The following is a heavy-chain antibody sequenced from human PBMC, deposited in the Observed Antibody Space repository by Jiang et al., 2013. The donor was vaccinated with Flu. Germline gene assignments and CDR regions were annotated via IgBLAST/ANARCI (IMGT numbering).Heavy chain of an antibody. CDR3: AREIAVAPVGFDY. Sequence: TFRSHAMHWVRQAPGKGLEWVAFISSDGSNRLYVDSVKGRFTISRDNSKNTLNLQVNSLRGDDTAVYYCAREIAVAPVGFDYWGQGTLVTVSS. V-gene: IGHV3-30*04. D-gene: IGHD6-19*01. CDR2: ISSDGSNR. CDR1: TFRSHA. J-gene: IGHJ4*02.